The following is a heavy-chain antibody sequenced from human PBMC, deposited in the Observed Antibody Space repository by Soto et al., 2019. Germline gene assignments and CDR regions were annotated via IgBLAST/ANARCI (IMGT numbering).Heavy chain of an antibody. J-gene: IGHJ3*02. CDR1: GGSISSGGYY. CDR3: ARPRRGYSYGYHDSSGYYYVYAFDI. CDR2: IYYSGST. V-gene: IGHV4-31*03. D-gene: IGHD3-22*01. Sequence: TYTVSGGSISSGGYYWSWIRQHPGKGLEWIGYIYYSGSTYYNPSLKSRVTISVDTSKNQFSLKLSSVTAADTAVHHCARPRRGYSYGYHDSSGYYYVYAFDILCQCNMVT.